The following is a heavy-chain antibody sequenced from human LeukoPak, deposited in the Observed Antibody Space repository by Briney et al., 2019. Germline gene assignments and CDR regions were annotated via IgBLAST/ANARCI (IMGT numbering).Heavy chain of an antibody. CDR3: ARGRTTTDH. V-gene: IGHV1-2*06. Sequence: ASVKVSCKTSGYTSSEFFMHWVRQAPGQGLEWMGRINPKSGGTNFAQKFQGRVTVTRDTTNSVVYMELTSLTSDDTAVYSCARGRTTTDHWGQGTLVTVSS. J-gene: IGHJ4*02. D-gene: IGHD1-1*01. CDR1: GYTSSEFF. CDR2: INPKSGGT.